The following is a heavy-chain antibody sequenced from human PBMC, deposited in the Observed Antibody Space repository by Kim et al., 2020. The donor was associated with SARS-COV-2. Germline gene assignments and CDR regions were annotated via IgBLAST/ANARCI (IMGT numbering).Heavy chain of an antibody. CDR3: ARTEPNWFDP. D-gene: IGHD2-2*01. J-gene: IGHJ5*02. CDR2: YT. Sequence: YTNSSPSFQGHVTTSADKSISTAYLQWSSLKASDTAMYYCARTEPNWFDPWGQGTLVTVSS. V-gene: IGHV5-10-1*01.